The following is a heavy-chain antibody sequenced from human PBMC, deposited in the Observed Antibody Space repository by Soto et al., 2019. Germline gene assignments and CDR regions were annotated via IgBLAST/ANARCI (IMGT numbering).Heavy chain of an antibody. CDR1: GGTLSSYA. CDR3: ARDRGYSYGPLYYYGMDV. CDR2: IIPIFGTA. V-gene: IGHV1-69*06. Sequence: SVKVTCKSCGGTLSSYAISWVREAPGQGLEWMGGIIPIFGTANYAQKFQGRVTITAEKSTSTAYMELSSLRSEDTAVYYCARDRGYSYGPLYYYGMDVWGQGTTVTVSS. D-gene: IGHD5-18*01. J-gene: IGHJ6*02.